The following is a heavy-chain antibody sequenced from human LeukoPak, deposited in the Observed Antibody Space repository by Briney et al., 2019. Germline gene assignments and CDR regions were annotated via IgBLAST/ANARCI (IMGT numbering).Heavy chain of an antibody. CDR3: AREGDYDILTGYPHAEYFQH. CDR1: GDSVSSNSAA. J-gene: IGHJ1*01. D-gene: IGHD3-9*01. CDR2: TYYWSKWYN. Sequence: SQTLSLTCAISGDSVSSNSAAWNWIRQSPSRGLEWLGRTYYWSKWYNDYAVSVKSRITINPDTSKNQFSLQLNSVTHEDTAVYYCAREGDYDILTGYPHAEYFQHWGQGTLVTVSS. V-gene: IGHV6-1*01.